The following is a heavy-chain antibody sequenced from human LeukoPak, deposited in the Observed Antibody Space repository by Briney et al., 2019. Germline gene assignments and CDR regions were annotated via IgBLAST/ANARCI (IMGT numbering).Heavy chain of an antibody. V-gene: IGHV4-59*08. Sequence: PSETLSLTCTVSGDSFSSYYWSWIRQPPGKGLEWIGYIYYSGSTNYNPSLKSRVTISVDTSKNQISLKLSSVTAADTAIYYCTRGYDTSGYLREFDPWGQGTLVTVSS. D-gene: IGHD3-22*01. CDR1: GDSFSSYY. J-gene: IGHJ5*02. CDR2: IYYSGST. CDR3: TRGYDTSGYLREFDP.